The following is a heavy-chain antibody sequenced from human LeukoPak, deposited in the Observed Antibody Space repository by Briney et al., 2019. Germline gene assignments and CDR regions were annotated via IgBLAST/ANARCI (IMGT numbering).Heavy chain of an antibody. CDR1: GSTFDDHA. J-gene: IGHJ3*02. CDR3: AKATGGELLYDVFDI. Sequence: GGSLRLSCAGSGSTFDDHAMHWVRQGPGKGLEWVSGISWNSGSIGYADSVKGRFTISRDNAKNSLYLQMNSLRAEDMALYYCAKATGGELLYDVFDIWGQGTMVTVSS. CDR2: ISWNSGSI. D-gene: IGHD1-7*01. V-gene: IGHV3-9*03.